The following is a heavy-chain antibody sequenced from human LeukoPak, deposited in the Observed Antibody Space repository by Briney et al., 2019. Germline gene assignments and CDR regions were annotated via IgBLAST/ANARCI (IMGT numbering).Heavy chain of an antibody. D-gene: IGHD5-12*01. CDR3: ARDTSIVATTYFDY. Sequence: GASVKVSCKASGYTFTSYGISWVRQAPGQGLEWMGWISAYNGNTNYAQKLQGRVTMTTDTSTSTAYMELRSLRSDDTAVYYCARDTSIVATTYFDYWGQGTLVTVSS. J-gene: IGHJ4*02. CDR1: GYTFTSYG. V-gene: IGHV1-18*01. CDR2: ISAYNGNT.